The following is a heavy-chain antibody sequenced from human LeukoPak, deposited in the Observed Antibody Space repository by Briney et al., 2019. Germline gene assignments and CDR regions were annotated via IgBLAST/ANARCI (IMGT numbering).Heavy chain of an antibody. CDR1: GGSISSYY. CDR2: IYYSGST. J-gene: IGHJ4*02. CDR3: ARGTMVRGAPTLDY. V-gene: IGHV4-59*01. D-gene: IGHD3-10*01. Sequence: SETLSLTCTVSGGSISSYYWSWIRQPPGKGLEWIGYIYYSGSTNYNPSLKSRVTISVDTSKNQFPLKLSSVTAADTAVYYCARGTMVRGAPTLDYWGQGTLVTVSS.